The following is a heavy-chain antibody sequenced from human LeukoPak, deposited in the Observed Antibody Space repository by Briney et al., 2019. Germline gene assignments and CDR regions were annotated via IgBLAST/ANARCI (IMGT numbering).Heavy chain of an antibody. CDR3: ARDLLSPGVTTGVDAFDI. Sequence: SVQVSCQASVCTFSRYAISLVRQAPGQGREWMGGIIPIFGTANYAQKFQGRVTITADESTSTAYMELSSLRSEDTAVYYCARDLLSPGVTTGVDAFDIWGQGTMVTVSS. V-gene: IGHV1-69*01. CDR1: VCTFSRYA. J-gene: IGHJ3*02. CDR2: IIPIFGTA. D-gene: IGHD4-17*01.